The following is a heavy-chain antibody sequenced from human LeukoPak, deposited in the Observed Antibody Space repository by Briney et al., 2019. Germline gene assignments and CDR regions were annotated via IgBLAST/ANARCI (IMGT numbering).Heavy chain of an antibody. CDR3: ARMGDYHLVSFFDY. J-gene: IGHJ4*02. CDR2: ISAYDGNT. V-gene: IGHV1-18*01. Sequence: ASVKVSCKSSGYTFTSYGFSWVRQAPGQGLEWMGWISAYDGNTNYAQKLQGRVPMTTDTSTSTVYMELTSLRSDDTAVYYCARMGDYHLVSFFDYWGQGTLVTVSS. D-gene: IGHD4/OR15-4a*01. CDR1: GYTFTSYG.